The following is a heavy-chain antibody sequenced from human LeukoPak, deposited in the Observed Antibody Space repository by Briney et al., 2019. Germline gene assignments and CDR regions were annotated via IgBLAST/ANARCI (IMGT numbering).Heavy chain of an antibody. J-gene: IGHJ4*02. CDR2: ISGSGGST. V-gene: IGHV3-23*01. D-gene: IGHD6-19*01. CDR1: GFTFDDYG. Sequence: GGSLRLSCAASGFTFDDYGMSWVRQAPGKGLEWVSAISGSGGSTYYADSVKGRFTISRDNSKNTLYLQMNSLRAEDTAVYYCAKRLAVDYYYFDYWGQGTLVTVSS. CDR3: AKRLAVDYYYFDY.